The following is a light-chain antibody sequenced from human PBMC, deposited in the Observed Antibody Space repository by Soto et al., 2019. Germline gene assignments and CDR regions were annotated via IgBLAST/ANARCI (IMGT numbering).Light chain of an antibody. CDR1: QSVSSSY. Sequence: EIVLTQSPGTLSLSPGERATISYRASQSVSSSYLAWYQQRPGQAPRLLIYGASSRATGIPDRFSGSGSGTYFTLTISSLEPEDFAVYYWQQYGSSPPFGQGTKRDIK. CDR3: QQYGSSPP. CDR2: GAS. V-gene: IGKV3-20*01. J-gene: IGKJ2*01.